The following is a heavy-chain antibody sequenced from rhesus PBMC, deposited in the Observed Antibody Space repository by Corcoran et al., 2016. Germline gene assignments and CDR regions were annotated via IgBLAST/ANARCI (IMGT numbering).Heavy chain of an antibody. CDR3: ARDVLQYLDWLSSFDY. V-gene: IGHV4-169*02. CDR1: GGSISSSY. D-gene: IGHD3-3*01. J-gene: IGHJ4*01. CDR2: IYGIGGGT. Sequence: QLQLQESGPGLVKPSETLSVTCAVSGGSISSSYWSWIRQAPGKGLEWIVYIYGIGGGTNYNPSLKNRVSSSIDTSKNQFSLKLSSVTAADTAVYYCARDVLQYLDWLSSFDYWGQGVLVTVSS.